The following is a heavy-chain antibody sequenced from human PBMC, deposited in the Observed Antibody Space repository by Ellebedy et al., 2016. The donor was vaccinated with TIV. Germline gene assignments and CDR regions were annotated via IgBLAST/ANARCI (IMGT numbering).Heavy chain of an antibody. CDR3: ARGHRFNDY. CDR1: AFSFSTYS. J-gene: IGHJ4*02. Sequence: GESLKISXAASAFSFSTYSTSWVRQAPGKGLKWVSGISRSGDSTYYADSVKGRFTISRDNPKNTLYLQMNSLRAEDTAVYYCARGHRFNDYWGQGTLVTVSS. CDR2: ISRSGDST. V-gene: IGHV3-23*01.